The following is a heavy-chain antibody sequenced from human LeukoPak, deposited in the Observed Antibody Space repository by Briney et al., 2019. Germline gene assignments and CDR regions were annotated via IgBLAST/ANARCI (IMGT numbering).Heavy chain of an antibody. CDR1: GFTFSSYA. CDR2: VSGSGGST. Sequence: PGGSLRLSCAASGFTFSSYAMSWVRQAPGKGLEWVSAVSGSGGSTYYADPVKGRFTISGDNSKNTLYLQMNSLRVEDTAVYYCAKDRPGGNYGEYDYWGQGTLVTVSS. V-gene: IGHV3-23*01. J-gene: IGHJ4*02. D-gene: IGHD3-3*01. CDR3: AKDRPGGNYGEYDY.